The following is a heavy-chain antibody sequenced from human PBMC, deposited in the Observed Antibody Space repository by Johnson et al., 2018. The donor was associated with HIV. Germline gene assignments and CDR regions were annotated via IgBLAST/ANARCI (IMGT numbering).Heavy chain of an antibody. V-gene: IGHV3-23*04. D-gene: IGHD6-19*01. CDR2: ISGSGGST. J-gene: IGHJ3*02. CDR1: GFTFDDYA. Sequence: VQLVESGGGVVQPGRSLKLSCAASGFTFDDYAMHWVRQTPGKGLEWVSGISGSGGSTYYADSVKGRFTISRDNSKNTLYLQMNSLRAEDTAVYYCARDSAYSSGWYSGAFDIWGQGTMVTVSS. CDR3: ARDSAYSSGWYSGAFDI.